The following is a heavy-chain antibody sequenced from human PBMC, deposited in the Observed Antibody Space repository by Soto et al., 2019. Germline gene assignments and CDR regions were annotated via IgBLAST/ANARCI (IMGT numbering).Heavy chain of an antibody. CDR2: ISSSSSYI. D-gene: IGHD1-26*01. J-gene: IGHJ6*02. CDR3: ARAVVGASNYYYYGMDV. CDR1: GFTFSSYS. Sequence: VGSLRLSCAASGFTFSSYSMNWVRQAPGKGLEWVSSISSSSSYIYYADSVKGRFTISRDNAKNSLYLQMNSLRAEDTAVYYCARAVVGASNYYYYGMDVWGQGTTVTVSS. V-gene: IGHV3-21*01.